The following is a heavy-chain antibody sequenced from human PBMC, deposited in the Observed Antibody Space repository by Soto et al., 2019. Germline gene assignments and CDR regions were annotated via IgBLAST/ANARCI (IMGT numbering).Heavy chain of an antibody. CDR2: IIPIFGTA. J-gene: IGHJ1*01. Sequence: ASVKVSCKASGGTFSSYAISWVRQAPGQGLEWMGGIIPIFGTANYEQKFQGRVTITVDESTSTAYMELSILRSEETAVYYCATLHSDLRCLGWLPRYFQHWGQGTLVTVSS. V-gene: IGHV1-69*13. CDR3: ATLHSDLRCLGWLPRYFQH. CDR1: GGTFSSYA. D-gene: IGHD3-3*01.